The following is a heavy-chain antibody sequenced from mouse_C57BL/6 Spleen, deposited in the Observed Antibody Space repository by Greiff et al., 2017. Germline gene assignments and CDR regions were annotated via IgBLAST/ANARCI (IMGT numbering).Heavy chain of an antibody. Sequence: EVKLMESGGGLVKPGGSLKLSCAASGFTFSSYTMSWVRQTPEKRLEWVATISGGGGNTYYPDSVKGRFTISRDNAKNTLYLQMSSLRSEDTALYYCARPDYYGSSWFAYWGQGTLVTVSA. CDR1: GFTFSSYT. CDR2: ISGGGGNT. CDR3: ARPDYYGSSWFAY. V-gene: IGHV5-9*01. D-gene: IGHD1-1*01. J-gene: IGHJ3*01.